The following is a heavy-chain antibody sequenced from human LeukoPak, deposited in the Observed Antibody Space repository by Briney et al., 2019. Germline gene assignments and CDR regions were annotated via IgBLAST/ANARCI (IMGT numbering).Heavy chain of an antibody. V-gene: IGHV3-30*04. CDR2: ISYDGSNK. J-gene: IGHJ3*02. CDR3: ARDLLRKVGATKRWGAFDI. Sequence: GGSLRLSCAASGFTFSGSAMHWVRQAPGKGLEWVAVISYDGSNKYYADSVKGRFTISRDNSKNTLYLQMNSLRAEDTAVYYCARDLLRKVGATKRWGAFDIWGQGTMVTVSS. CDR1: GFTFSGSA. D-gene: IGHD1-26*01.